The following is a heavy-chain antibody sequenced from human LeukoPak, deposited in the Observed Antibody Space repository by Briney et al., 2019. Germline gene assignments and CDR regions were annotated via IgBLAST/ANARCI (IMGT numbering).Heavy chain of an antibody. CDR2: IYHSGST. CDR3: ARNANPTDGFDI. CDR1: GGSISSSNW. V-gene: IGHV4-4*02. D-gene: IGHD2-2*01. J-gene: IGHJ3*02. Sequence: SETLSLTCAVSGGSISSSNWWSWVRQPPGKGLEWIGEIYHSGSTNYNPSLESRVSISVDKSKNLFSLKLNSVTAADTAVYYCARNANPTDGFDIWGQGTMVTVFS.